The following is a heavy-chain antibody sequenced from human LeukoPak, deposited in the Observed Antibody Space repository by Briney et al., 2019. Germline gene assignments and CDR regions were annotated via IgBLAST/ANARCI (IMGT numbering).Heavy chain of an antibody. CDR1: GGSFSGYY. J-gene: IGHJ5*02. Sequence: SETLSLTCAVYGGSFSGYYWSWIRQPPGKGLEWIGEINHSGSTNYNPSLKSRVTISVDTSKNQFSLKLSSVTAADTAVYYCARVHGGSYYIDWFDPWGQGTLVTVSS. V-gene: IGHV4-34*01. CDR3: ARVHGGSYYIDWFDP. CDR2: INHSGST. D-gene: IGHD1-26*01.